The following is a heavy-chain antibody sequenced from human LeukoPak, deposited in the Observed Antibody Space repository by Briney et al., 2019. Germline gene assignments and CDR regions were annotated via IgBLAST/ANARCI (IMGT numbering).Heavy chain of an antibody. CDR2: IYPGDSDT. V-gene: IGHV5-51*01. Sequence: GEPLKISCKGSGYSITSYWIAWVRQLPGKGLEWIGIIYPGDSDTRYSPSFQGQVTILADKSISTAYLQWSSLKASDTAMYYCARHFRSNGDFGPPDYWGQGTLVTVSS. CDR3: ARHFRSNGDFGPPDY. CDR1: GYSITSYW. J-gene: IGHJ4*02. D-gene: IGHD2-21*02.